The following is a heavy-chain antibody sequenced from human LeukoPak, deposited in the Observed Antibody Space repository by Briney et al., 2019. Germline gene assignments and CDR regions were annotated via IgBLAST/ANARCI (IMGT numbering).Heavy chain of an antibody. J-gene: IGHJ4*01. CDR2: VYSSGAT. CDR3: ARDHYGSGSYKAYFDY. CDR1: DASVTTYS. V-gene: IGHV4-4*07. D-gene: IGHD3-10*01. Sequence: SETLSLTCTVSDASVTTYSWSWLRQPAGKGLEWIGRVYSSGATKYNPSLKSRVTISADTSKNQFSLKPPSVTAADTAVYYCARDHYGSGSYKAYFDYWGHGIQVTVSS.